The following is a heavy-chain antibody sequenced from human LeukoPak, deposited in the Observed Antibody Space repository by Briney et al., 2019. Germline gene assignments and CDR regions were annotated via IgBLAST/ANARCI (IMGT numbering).Heavy chain of an antibody. CDR3: ARGIAVRASHWFDP. Sequence: GASVKVSCKASGYTFTAYYIHWVRQAPGQGLEWMGWINPNGGGTDYAQKFQGRVTMTRDTSISTAYMELSRLGSDDTAVYYCARGIAVRASHWFDPWGQGTLVTVSS. CDR2: INPNGGGT. D-gene: IGHD3-10*01. J-gene: IGHJ5*02. CDR1: GYTFTAYY. V-gene: IGHV1-2*02.